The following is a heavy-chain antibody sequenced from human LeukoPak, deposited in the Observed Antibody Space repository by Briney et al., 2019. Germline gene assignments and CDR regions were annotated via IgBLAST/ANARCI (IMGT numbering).Heavy chain of an antibody. J-gene: IGHJ6*02. CDR3: ARGGAAAGDYYYGMDV. CDR1: EFTVSSNY. D-gene: IGHD1-26*01. Sequence: GGSLRLSCAASEFTVSSNYMNWVRQAPGKGLEWVSVIYSGGSTYYADSVKGRFTISRDNSKNTLYLQMNSLRAEDTAVYYCARGGAAAGDYYYGMDVWGQGTTVTVSS. CDR2: IYSGGST. V-gene: IGHV3-53*01.